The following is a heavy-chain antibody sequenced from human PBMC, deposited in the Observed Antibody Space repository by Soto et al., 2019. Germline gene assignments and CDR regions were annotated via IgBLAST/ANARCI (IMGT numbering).Heavy chain of an antibody. CDR2: TYHSGTT. Sequence: SETLSLTCTVSGGSISRGGYYWSWIRQNPGKGLEWIGYTYHSGTTYYNPSLKSRVTISVDTSKNQFSLKLTSVTAADTAVYYCAREKPYSSSWYHDYWGQGTLVTVSS. J-gene: IGHJ4*02. CDR3: AREKPYSSSWYHDY. V-gene: IGHV4-31*03. D-gene: IGHD6-13*01. CDR1: GGSISRGGYY.